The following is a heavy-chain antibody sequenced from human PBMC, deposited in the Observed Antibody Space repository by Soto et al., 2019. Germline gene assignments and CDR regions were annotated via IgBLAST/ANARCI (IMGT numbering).Heavy chain of an antibody. V-gene: IGHV3-53*01. CDR3: ARGSAYNYNWYFDL. Sequence: PGGSLGLPCEASGSNVLRPYMIWVRQASGKGLEWVSVIYTNGGTHHADSVKGRFTISRDNSKNTVYLQMDSLRAEDTAVYYCARGSAYNYNWYFDLWGRGTLVTVSS. CDR1: GSNVLRPY. D-gene: IGHD1-20*01. J-gene: IGHJ2*01. CDR2: IYTNGGT.